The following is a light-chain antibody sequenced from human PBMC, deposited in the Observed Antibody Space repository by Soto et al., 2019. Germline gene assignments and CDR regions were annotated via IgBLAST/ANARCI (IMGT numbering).Light chain of an antibody. CDR3: CSYAGSSTVV. J-gene: IGLJ2*01. CDR2: EGS. V-gene: IGLV2-23*01. Sequence: QSALTQPASVSGSPGQSITISCTGTSSDVGSYNLVSWYQQHPGKAPKLMIYEGSKRPSGGSNRFSGSKSGNTASLTISGLQAEDAADYYGCSYAGSSTVVFGGGTKLTVL. CDR1: SSDVGSYNL.